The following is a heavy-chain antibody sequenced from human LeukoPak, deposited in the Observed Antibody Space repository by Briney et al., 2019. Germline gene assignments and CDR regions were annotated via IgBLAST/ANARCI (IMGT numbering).Heavy chain of an antibody. CDR3: AKEGVEYSYGYYFDY. CDR1: GFTFSSYG. CDR2: ISYDGSNK. V-gene: IGHV3-30*18. J-gene: IGHJ4*02. Sequence: PGRSLRLSCAASGFTFSSYGMHWVRQAPGKGLEWVAVISYDGSNKYYADSVKGRFTISRDNSKSTLYLQMNSLRAEDTAVYYCAKEGVEYSYGYYFDYWGQGTLVTVSS. D-gene: IGHD5-18*01.